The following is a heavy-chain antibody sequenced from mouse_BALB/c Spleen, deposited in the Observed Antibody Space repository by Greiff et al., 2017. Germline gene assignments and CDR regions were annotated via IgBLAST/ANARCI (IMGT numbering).Heavy chain of an antibody. J-gene: IGHJ3*01. CDR3: ARSYGGG. Sequence: EVKLQESGGGLVKPGGSLKLSCAASGFTFSSYAMSWVRQTPEKRLEWVASISSGGSTYYPDSVKGRFTISRDNARNILYLQMSSLRSEDTAMYYCARSYGGGWGQGTLVTVSA. CDR2: ISSGGST. D-gene: IGHD1-1*01. CDR1: GFTFSSYA. V-gene: IGHV5-6-5*01.